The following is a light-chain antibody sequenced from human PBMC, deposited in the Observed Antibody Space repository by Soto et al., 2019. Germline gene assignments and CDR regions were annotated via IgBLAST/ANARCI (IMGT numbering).Light chain of an antibody. J-gene: IGKJ2*01. CDR3: QHRT. Sequence: DIQMTQSPSTLSASVGDRVTITCRASQTISSYLAWYQQKPGKAPQVLIYKASTLKSGVPSRFSGSGSVTEFTLTISSLQPDDFASYYCQHRTFGQGTKLEIK. CDR2: KAS. V-gene: IGKV1-5*03. CDR1: QTISSY.